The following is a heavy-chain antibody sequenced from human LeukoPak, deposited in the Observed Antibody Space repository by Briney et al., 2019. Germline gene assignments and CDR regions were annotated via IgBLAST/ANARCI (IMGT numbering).Heavy chain of an antibody. CDR3: AREGFRAVAPY. D-gene: IGHD6-19*01. CDR2: ISSSSSYI. Sequence: GGPLRLSCAASGFAFSSYSMNWVRQAPGKGLEWVSSISSSSSYIYYADSVKGRFTISRDNAKNSLYLQMNSLRAEDTAVYYCAREGFRAVAPYWGQGTLVTVSS. J-gene: IGHJ4*02. V-gene: IGHV3-21*01. CDR1: GFAFSSYS.